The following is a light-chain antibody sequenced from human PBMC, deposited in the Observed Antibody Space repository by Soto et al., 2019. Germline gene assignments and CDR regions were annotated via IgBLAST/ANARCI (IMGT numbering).Light chain of an antibody. J-gene: IGLJ1*01. V-gene: IGLV1-44*01. Sequence: QSVLTQPPSASGTPGQRVTISCSGSSSNIGSNTVNWYQQLPGTAPKLLIYSNNQRPSGVPDRFSGSKSGTSASLAITGLKDEVEAEYYCQSYDNSLSGYVFGTGTKVXVL. CDR3: QSYDNSLSGYV. CDR2: SNN. CDR1: SSNIGSNT.